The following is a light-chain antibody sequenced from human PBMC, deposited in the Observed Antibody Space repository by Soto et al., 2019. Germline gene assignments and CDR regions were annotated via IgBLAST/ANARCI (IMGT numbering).Light chain of an antibody. CDR3: QSYDGINRV. V-gene: IGLV6-57*04. J-gene: IGLJ3*02. CDR1: GGAIGSYY. CDR2: EDV. Sequence: NFMLTQPHSVSESPGNTVTISCARSGGAIGSYYVQWYQQRPGSAPTTLIYEDVQRPSGVPDRFSGSIDRSSNSASLSISGLKTEDEADYYCQSYDGINRVFGGGTKLTVL.